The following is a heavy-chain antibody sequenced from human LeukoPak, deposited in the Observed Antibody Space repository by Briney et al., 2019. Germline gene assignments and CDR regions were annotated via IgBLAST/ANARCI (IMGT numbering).Heavy chain of an antibody. Sequence: PSETLSLTCAVYGGSFSGYYWSWIRQPPGKGLEWIGEINHSGGTSYNPSLKSRVTISVDTSKNQFSLKLSSVTAADTAVYYCARGVITIFGVETNWFDPWGQGTLVTVSS. CDR2: INHSGGT. D-gene: IGHD3-3*01. V-gene: IGHV4-34*01. CDR3: ARGVITIFGVETNWFDP. J-gene: IGHJ5*02. CDR1: GGSFSGYY.